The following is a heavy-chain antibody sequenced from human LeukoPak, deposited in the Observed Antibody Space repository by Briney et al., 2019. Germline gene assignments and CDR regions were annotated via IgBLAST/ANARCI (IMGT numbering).Heavy chain of an antibody. Sequence: GGSLRLSCAASGFTFSNAWMSWVRQAPGKGLEWVANIKQDGSEKYYVDSVKGRFTISRDNAKNSLYLQMNSLRAEDTAVYYCARAYAGDFDYWGQGTLVTVSS. J-gene: IGHJ4*02. V-gene: IGHV3-7*01. CDR1: GFTFSNAW. CDR3: ARAYAGDFDY. CDR2: IKQDGSEK. D-gene: IGHD3-10*01.